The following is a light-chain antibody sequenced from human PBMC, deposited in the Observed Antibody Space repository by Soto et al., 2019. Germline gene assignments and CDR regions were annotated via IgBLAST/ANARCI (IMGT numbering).Light chain of an antibody. J-gene: IGKJ4*02. CDR1: QSVGNN. V-gene: IGKV3-15*01. CDR2: ATS. CDR3: QQYGDWPLT. Sequence: EIVVTQSPATLSVSPGERATLSCRASQSVGNNFAWYQQKPGQAPRLLIFATSTRATGVPARFSGSGSGTAFTLTISSLQSEDFAVYYCQQYGDWPLTFGGGAKVEIE.